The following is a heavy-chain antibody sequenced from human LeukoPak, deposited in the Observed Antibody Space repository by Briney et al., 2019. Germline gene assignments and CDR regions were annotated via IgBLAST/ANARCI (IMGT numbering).Heavy chain of an antibody. D-gene: IGHD3-22*01. CDR3: AKNTLGYYQTSGVSHGFDI. CDR2: ITWNSGTI. CDR1: GFNFDNYA. V-gene: IGHV3-9*01. J-gene: IGHJ3*02. Sequence: GGSLRLSCAASGFNFDNYAMHWVRQSPGKGLEWVSGITWNSGTIVYADSVKGRFTISRDNAQSSLYLEMSSLRPEDTALYYCAKNTLGYYQTSGVSHGFDIWGQGTMVTVSS.